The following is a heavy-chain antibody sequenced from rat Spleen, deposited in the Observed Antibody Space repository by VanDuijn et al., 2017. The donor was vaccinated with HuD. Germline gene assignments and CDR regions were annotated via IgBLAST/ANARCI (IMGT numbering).Heavy chain of an antibody. Sequence: EVQLVESDGGLVQPGRSLKLSCAASGFTFSDYYMAWVRQAPTKGLEWVATISSDGRRNYYRDSVKGRFTVSRENAESTLYLLMDGLRSEDTATYYCVRQDTSGYSNWFAYWGQGTLVTVSS. D-gene: IGHD4-3*01. V-gene: IGHV5-29*01. CDR1: GFTFSDYY. CDR2: ISSDGRRN. J-gene: IGHJ3*01. CDR3: VRQDTSGYSNWFAY.